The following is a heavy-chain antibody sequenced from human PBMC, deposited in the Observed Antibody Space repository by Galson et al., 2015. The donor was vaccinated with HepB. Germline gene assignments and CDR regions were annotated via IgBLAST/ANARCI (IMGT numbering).Heavy chain of an antibody. CDR1: GFIVSNNY. J-gene: IGHJ5*02. V-gene: IGHV3-53*01. Sequence: SLRLSCAASGFIVSNNYMTWVRQAPGKGLEWVSIIYSDGRTYYADSVKGRFSISRDNSKNTLDLQMNGLRAEDTAVYFCARGQRGAASLTESWGQGTLVTVSS. D-gene: IGHD2-15*01. CDR3: ARGQRGAASLTES. CDR2: IYSDGRT.